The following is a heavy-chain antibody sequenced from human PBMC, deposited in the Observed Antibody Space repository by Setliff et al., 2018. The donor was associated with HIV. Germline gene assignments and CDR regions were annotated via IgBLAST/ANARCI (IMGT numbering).Heavy chain of an antibody. Sequence: NPSETLSLTCAVSGYSISSGYYWGWIRQPPGKGLEWIGNIYDSGHTFYNPSLKSRVTISVDTSKNQFSLKLRSVTAADTAVYYCARVNAVRGVSWSNWFDPWGQGTLVTVSS. D-gene: IGHD3-10*01. J-gene: IGHJ5*02. CDR2: IYDSGHT. V-gene: IGHV4-38-2*01. CDR1: GYSISSGYY. CDR3: ARVNAVRGVSWSNWFDP.